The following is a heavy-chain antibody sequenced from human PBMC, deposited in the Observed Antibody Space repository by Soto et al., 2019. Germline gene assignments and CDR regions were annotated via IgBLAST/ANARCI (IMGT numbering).Heavy chain of an antibody. J-gene: IGHJ5*01. V-gene: IGHV1-69*16. CDR1: GGTFRSYS. CDR2: IIPILSTA. CDR3: ARDRDSSDWYGT. Sequence: SPVKVSPKASGGTFRSYSISWVQQAPGQGLEWMGGIIPILSTANYAQKIQGRVTITTDESTSTAYMELSSLRSEDAAVYYCARDRDSSDWYGTWGQGTLVTVSS. D-gene: IGHD6-19*01.